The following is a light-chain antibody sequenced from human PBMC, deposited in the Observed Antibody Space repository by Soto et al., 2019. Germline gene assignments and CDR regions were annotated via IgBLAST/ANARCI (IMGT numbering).Light chain of an antibody. CDR3: QVWDSSSDQGV. CDR2: DDT. J-gene: IGLJ3*02. V-gene: IGLV3-21*02. CDR1: KIESKS. Sequence: SYELTQPPSVSVAPGQTATITCEENKIESKSVHWYQQKPGQAPVLVLYDDTDRPSGISERFSGSNSGSTATLTISRVEAGDEADYYCQVWDSSSDQGVFGGGTKLTVL.